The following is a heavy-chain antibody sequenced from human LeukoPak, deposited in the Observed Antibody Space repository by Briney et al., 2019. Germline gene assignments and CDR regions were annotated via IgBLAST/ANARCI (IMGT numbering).Heavy chain of an antibody. J-gene: IGHJ3*02. Sequence: RGESLKISCKGSGYSFTNYWIGWVRQMPGKGLESMGIIYPGDSDTRYSPSFQGQVTISADKSISTAYLQWSSLKASDTAMYYCARRGPLTGDAFDIWGQGTMVTVSS. CDR3: ARRGPLTGDAFDI. D-gene: IGHD7-27*01. CDR1: GYSFTNYW. V-gene: IGHV5-51*01. CDR2: IYPGDSDT.